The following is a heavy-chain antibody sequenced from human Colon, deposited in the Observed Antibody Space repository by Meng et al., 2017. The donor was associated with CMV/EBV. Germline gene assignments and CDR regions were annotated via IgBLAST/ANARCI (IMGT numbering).Heavy chain of an antibody. CDR1: RFTFNRYW. Sequence: GESLKISCAASRFTFNRYWMTWVRQAPGKGLEWVANIKQNGRETSYADSVKGRFTISRDDAKNSLYLQMDSLRPEDMAVYYCARDPFQAHLLDDFLDSWGQGTLVTVSS. V-gene: IGHV3-7*01. J-gene: IGHJ4*02. CDR3: ARDPFQAHLLDDFLDS. CDR2: IKQNGRET. D-gene: IGHD3-3*01.